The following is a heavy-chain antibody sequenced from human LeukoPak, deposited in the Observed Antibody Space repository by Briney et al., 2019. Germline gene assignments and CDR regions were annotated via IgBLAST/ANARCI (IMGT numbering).Heavy chain of an antibody. CDR2: INSDGSST. D-gene: IGHD3-22*01. V-gene: IGHV3-74*01. Sequence: PGGSLRLSCAASGFTFSSYWMHWVRQAPGKGLVWVSRINSDGSSTSYADSVKGRFTISRDNAKNTLYLQMNSLRAEDTAVYYCASPYYYDSSGPYYYGMDVWGQGATVTVSS. J-gene: IGHJ6*02. CDR3: ASPYYYDSSGPYYYGMDV. CDR1: GFTFSSYW.